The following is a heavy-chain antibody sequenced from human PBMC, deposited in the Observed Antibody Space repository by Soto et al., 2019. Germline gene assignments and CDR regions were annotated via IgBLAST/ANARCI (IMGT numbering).Heavy chain of an antibody. CDR3: ARYPTLTDYFFHGMDV. CDR2: IYPGDSDT. CDR1: GYTFTNYW. Sequence: ESLKISCKGSGYTFTNYWIVWVRQIPGKGLEWMGIIYPGDSDTRYSPSFQGQVTIPADRSISTAYLQWSSLKASGAGMYYCARYPTLTDYFFHGMDVWGQGTTVTVSS. V-gene: IGHV5-51*01. D-gene: IGHD4-17*01. J-gene: IGHJ6*02.